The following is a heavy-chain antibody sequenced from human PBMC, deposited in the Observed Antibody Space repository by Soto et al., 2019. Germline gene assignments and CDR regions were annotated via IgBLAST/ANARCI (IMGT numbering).Heavy chain of an antibody. V-gene: IGHV1-8*01. CDR2: MNPNSGNT. Sequence: SVKVSCKASGYTFTSYDINWVRQATGQGLEWMGWMNPNSGNTGYAQKFQGRVTMTRNTSISTAYMELSSLRSEDTAVYYCARKSRGGDIVVVVAATSFAFDIWGQGTMVTVSS. CDR1: GYTFTSYD. CDR3: ARKSRGGDIVVVVAATSFAFDI. J-gene: IGHJ3*02. D-gene: IGHD2-15*01.